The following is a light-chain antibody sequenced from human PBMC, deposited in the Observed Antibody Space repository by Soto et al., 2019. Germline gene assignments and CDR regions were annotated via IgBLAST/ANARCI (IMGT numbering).Light chain of an antibody. V-gene: IGLV1-40*01. CDR2: ADT. CDR1: SSNIGAGYH. Sequence: QSVLTQPPSVSGAPGQSVTISCTGSSSNIGAGYHVHWYQQLPGTAPKLLIYADTNRPSGVPDRFSGSKSGTSASLAITGLQTDDEADYYCQSFDPSPTGLYVFGTGTKVTVL. J-gene: IGLJ1*01. CDR3: QSFDPSPTGLYV.